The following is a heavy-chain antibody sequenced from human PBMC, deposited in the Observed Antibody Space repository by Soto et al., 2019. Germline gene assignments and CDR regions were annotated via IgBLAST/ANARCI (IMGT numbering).Heavy chain of an antibody. CDR3: LKDRSIAVAYLFDF. Sequence: GSLRLSCAASGFTFSSYAMSWVRQAPGKGLEWVSAISGSGGSTYYADSVKGRFTIPRDNSKNTLYLQMNSLRAEDTAVYYCLKDRSIAVAYLFDFWGQGSLVTGSS. CDR2: ISGSGGST. V-gene: IGHV3-23*01. CDR1: GFTFSSYA. D-gene: IGHD6-19*01. J-gene: IGHJ5*01.